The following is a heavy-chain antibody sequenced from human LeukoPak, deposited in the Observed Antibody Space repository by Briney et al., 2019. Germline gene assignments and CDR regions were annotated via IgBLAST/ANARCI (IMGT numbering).Heavy chain of an antibody. CDR2: VYYSGTT. J-gene: IGHJ6*03. V-gene: IGHV4-39*01. CDR1: GGSFSSTNYY. D-gene: IGHD3-22*01. Sequence: SETLSLTCTVSGGSFSSTNYYWGWIRQPPGKGLEWIGSVYYSGTTYYNPSLKSRVTISVDTSKNQFSLTLGSVTAADTAVYYCARHYHYYDSSANYYMDVWSKGTTVTVSS. CDR3: ARHYHYYDSSANYYMDV.